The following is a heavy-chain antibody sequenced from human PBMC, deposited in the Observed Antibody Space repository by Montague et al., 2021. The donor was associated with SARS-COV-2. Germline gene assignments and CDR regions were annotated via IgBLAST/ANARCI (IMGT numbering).Heavy chain of an antibody. CDR3: ARDHAAKIYFKGGYDI. Sequence: SETLSLTCTVSGGSISSYYWNWIRQTPGKGLEWFGYIYYSGTTNYNPSLKSRVTISLDTPKKQFSLNLNSVTAADTAIYYCARDHAAKIYFKGGYDIWGQGTLVTVSS. D-gene: IGHD3-9*01. V-gene: IGHV4-59*01. CDR1: GGSISSYY. J-gene: IGHJ4*02. CDR2: IYYSGTT.